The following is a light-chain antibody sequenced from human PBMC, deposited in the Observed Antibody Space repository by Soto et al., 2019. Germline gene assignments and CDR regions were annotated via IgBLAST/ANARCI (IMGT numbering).Light chain of an antibody. J-gene: IGKJ5*01. CDR3: PQYGSSPIT. V-gene: IGKV3-20*01. CDR2: GAS. Sequence: EIVLTQSPGTLSFSPGERATLSCRASQSVSSSYLAWYQQKPGQAPRLLIYGASSRATGIPDRFSGSGSGTDFTLTISRLEPEDCAVYYCPQYGSSPITFGQGTRLEIK. CDR1: QSVSSSY.